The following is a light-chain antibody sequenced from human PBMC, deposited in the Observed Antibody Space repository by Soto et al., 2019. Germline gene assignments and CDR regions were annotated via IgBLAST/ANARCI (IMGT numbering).Light chain of an antibody. V-gene: IGKV3-15*01. CDR2: YAS. CDR3: QHYSNCPTT. J-gene: IGKJ3*01. Sequence: EVVMTQSPATLSVSPGERATLSCRASQNVNSNIAWYQQKHGQAPSLLISYASTRATGIPARFSGSGSGTEFTLTISSLPSEDVGVYYCQHYSNCPTTFGPGTKVEIK. CDR1: QNVNSN.